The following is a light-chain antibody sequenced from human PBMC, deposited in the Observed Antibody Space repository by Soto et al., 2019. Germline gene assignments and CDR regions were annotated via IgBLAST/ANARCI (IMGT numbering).Light chain of an antibody. CDR3: QKYDKHAIN. CDR1: QDISTY. CDR2: AAY. J-gene: IGKJ4*01. V-gene: IGKV1-27*01. Sequence: DIQMTHAPSSLSASVGDRDTITCRARQDISTYLAWYQQKPGKVPKLLISAAYTLQSGVPPLFSVSGSGTDFTLTISSLQPEDVATYSCQKYDKHAINFGGGTKVEMK.